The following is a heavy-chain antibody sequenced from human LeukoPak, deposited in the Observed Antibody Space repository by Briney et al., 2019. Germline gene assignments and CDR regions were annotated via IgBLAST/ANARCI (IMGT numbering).Heavy chain of an antibody. D-gene: IGHD3-10*01. Sequence: GGSLRLSCAASGFTFSSYGTHWVRQAPGKGLEWVAVISYDGSNKYYADSVKGRFTISRDNSKNTLYLQMNSLRAEDTAVYYCAKDWYYYGSGAYYFDYWGQGTLVTVSS. CDR2: ISYDGSNK. CDR1: GFTFSSYG. CDR3: AKDWYYYGSGAYYFDY. J-gene: IGHJ4*02. V-gene: IGHV3-30*18.